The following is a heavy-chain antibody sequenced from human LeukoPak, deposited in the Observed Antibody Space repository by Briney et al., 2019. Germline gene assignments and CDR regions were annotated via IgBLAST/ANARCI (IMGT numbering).Heavy chain of an antibody. D-gene: IGHD6-13*01. Sequence: ASVKVSRKASGYTFTTYAMSWVRQAPGQGLEWMGWINTNTGNPTYAQGFTGRFVFSLDTSVSTAYLQISSLKAEDTAVYYCARDRGSSWYHYYYYYMDVWGKGTTVTISS. V-gene: IGHV7-4-1*02. CDR3: ARDRGSSWYHYYYYYMDV. CDR1: GYTFTTYA. CDR2: INTNTGNP. J-gene: IGHJ6*03.